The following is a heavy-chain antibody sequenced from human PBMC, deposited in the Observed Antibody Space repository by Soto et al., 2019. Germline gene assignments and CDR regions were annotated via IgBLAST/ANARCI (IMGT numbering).Heavy chain of an antibody. V-gene: IGHV4-39*01. CDR1: GGSISSRTFW. Sequence: SETLSLTCSVSGGSISSRTFWWAWIRQPPGKGLEWIGDMYYSGSSYSSPSLKSRVTLSVDTSKNQLSLKLDSVTAADTAVYYCARHPRDDYNYGGSGIFDYWGQGTLVTVSS. CDR2: MYYSGSS. J-gene: IGHJ4*02. CDR3: ARHPRDDYNYGGSGIFDY. D-gene: IGHD4-4*01.